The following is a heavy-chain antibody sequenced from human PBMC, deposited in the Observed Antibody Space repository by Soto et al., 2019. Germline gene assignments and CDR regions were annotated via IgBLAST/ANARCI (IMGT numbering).Heavy chain of an antibody. D-gene: IGHD2-15*01. V-gene: IGHV1-69*02. Sequence: QVQLVQSGAEVKKPGSSVKVSCKASGGTFSSYTISWVRQAPGQGLEWMGRIIPILGIANYAQKFKGRVTITADKSTSTAYMELSSLRSEDTAVYYCARVRCSGGSCYLNYNWFDPWGQGTLVTVSS. CDR1: GGTFSSYT. CDR2: IIPILGIA. CDR3: ARVRCSGGSCYLNYNWFDP. J-gene: IGHJ5*02.